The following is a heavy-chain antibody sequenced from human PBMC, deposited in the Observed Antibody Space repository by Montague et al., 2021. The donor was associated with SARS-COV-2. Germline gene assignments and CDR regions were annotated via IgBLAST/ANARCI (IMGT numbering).Heavy chain of an antibody. Sequence: PALVKPTQTLTLTCTFSGFSLSTTGMSVGWIRQPPGKALERLALIYWDDDKCYSPSLKNRLTITWATSKSQVVLTMTNMDPVDTATYYCAHSYDILTGSALVTWGERTLWTVSS. CDR3: AHSYDILTGSALVT. CDR1: GFSLSTTGMS. V-gene: IGHV2-5*02. J-gene: IGHJ5*02. D-gene: IGHD3-9*01. CDR2: IYWDDDK.